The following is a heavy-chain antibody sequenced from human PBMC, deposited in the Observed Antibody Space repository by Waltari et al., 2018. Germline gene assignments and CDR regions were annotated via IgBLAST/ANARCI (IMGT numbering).Heavy chain of an antibody. CDR3: ARGQRGTKVGATFDY. D-gene: IGHD1-26*01. J-gene: IGHJ4*02. CDR2: IYSGGST. V-gene: IGHV3-66*01. CDR1: GFTVSSNY. Sequence: EVQLVESGGGLVQPGGSLRLSCAASGFTVSSNYMSWVRQAPGKGLEWVSVIYSGGSTYYADSVKGRFTISRDKSKNTLYLQMNSLRAEDTAVYYCARGQRGTKVGATFDYWGQRTLVTVSS.